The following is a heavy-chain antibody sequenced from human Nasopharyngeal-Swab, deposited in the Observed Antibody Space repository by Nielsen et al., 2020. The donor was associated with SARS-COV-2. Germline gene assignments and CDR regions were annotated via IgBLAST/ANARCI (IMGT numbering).Heavy chain of an antibody. J-gene: IGHJ6*02. V-gene: IGHV1-8*01. CDR1: GYTFTSYD. D-gene: IGHD2-8*01. Sequence: ASVKVSCKASGYTFTSYDINWVRQATGQGLEWMGWMNPNSGNTGYAQKFQGRVTMTRSTSISTAYMELSSLRSEDTAVYYCARDCTNGVCLYYYYGMDVWGQGTTVTVSS. CDR2: MNPNSGNT. CDR3: ARDCTNGVCLYYYYGMDV.